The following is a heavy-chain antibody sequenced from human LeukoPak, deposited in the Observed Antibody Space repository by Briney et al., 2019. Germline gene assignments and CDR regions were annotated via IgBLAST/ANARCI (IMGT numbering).Heavy chain of an antibody. CDR3: AKDPSNWGLGYYYEH. V-gene: IGHV3-43*01. D-gene: IGHD7-27*01. J-gene: IGHJ4*02. CDR2: ISWEGRNT. Sequence: GGSLRLSCAASGFDFEDYTMHWVRQAPGKGPEWVSLISWEGRNTYYADSVKGQFIMSRDNEKNSLYLQMNRLTTADTAVYYCAKDPSNWGLGYYYEHWGQGTLVTVSS. CDR1: GFDFEDYT.